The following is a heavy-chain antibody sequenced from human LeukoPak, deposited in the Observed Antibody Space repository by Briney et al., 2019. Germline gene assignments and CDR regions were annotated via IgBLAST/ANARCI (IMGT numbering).Heavy chain of an antibody. J-gene: IGHJ3*02. CDR2: IHHTGSA. V-gene: IGHV4-59*01. Sequence: SSETLSLTCTVSGDSISSYYWNWIRQPPGKGLEWIGYIHHTGSAYYNPSLKSRVSMSVDTSKSHFSLRLSSVTAADTAVYYCARWGEATALRAHAFDIWGQGTMVTVSS. CDR3: ARWGEATALRAHAFDI. D-gene: IGHD3-16*01. CDR1: GDSISSYY.